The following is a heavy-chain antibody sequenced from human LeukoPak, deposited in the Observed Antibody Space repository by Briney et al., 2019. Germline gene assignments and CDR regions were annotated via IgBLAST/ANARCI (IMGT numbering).Heavy chain of an antibody. CDR2: IIPIFGTA. CDR1: GGTFISYA. Sequence: ASVKVSCKASGGTFISYAISWVRQAPGQGLEWMGGIIPIFGTANYAQKFQGRVTITADESTSTAYMELSSLRSEDTAVYYCAGGATYCSSTSCYAGWFDPWSQGTLVTVSS. CDR3: AGGATYCSSTSCYAGWFDP. V-gene: IGHV1-69*13. D-gene: IGHD2-2*01. J-gene: IGHJ5*02.